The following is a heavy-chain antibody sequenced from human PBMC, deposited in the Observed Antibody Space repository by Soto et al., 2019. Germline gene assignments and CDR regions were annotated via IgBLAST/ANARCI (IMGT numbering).Heavy chain of an antibody. Sequence: SETLSLTCSVSGCSISGHYWSWVRQTPGKGLEWIGYMYYSGSTNYNPSLKSRVTISVDTSKNHFSLRLTSVTAADTAVYYCARGPYYDLIWNYYYMDVWGKGTTVTVSS. CDR3: ARGPYYDLIWNYYYMDV. CDR2: MYYSGST. J-gene: IGHJ6*03. V-gene: IGHV4-59*08. CDR1: GCSISGHY. D-gene: IGHD3-16*01.